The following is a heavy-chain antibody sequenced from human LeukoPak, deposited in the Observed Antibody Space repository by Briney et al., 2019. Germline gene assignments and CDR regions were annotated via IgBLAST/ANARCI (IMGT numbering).Heavy chain of an antibody. CDR3: AGISSGWYRHNWFDP. V-gene: IGHV3-7*01. J-gene: IGHJ5*02. CDR1: GFTVSSHW. CDR2: IKQDGSEK. D-gene: IGHD6-19*01. Sequence: GGSLRLSCAASGFTVSSHWMSWVRQAPGNGLEWVANIKQDGSEKYYVDSVKGRFTISRDNAKNSLYLQMNSLRAEDTAVYYCAGISSGWYRHNWFDPWGQGTLVTVSS.